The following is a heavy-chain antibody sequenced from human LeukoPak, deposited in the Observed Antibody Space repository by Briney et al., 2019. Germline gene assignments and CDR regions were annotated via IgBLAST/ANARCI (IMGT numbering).Heavy chain of an antibody. CDR1: GFTFSTYI. Sequence: GGSLRLSCAASGFTFSTYIMNWVRQTPGKGLEWVSSISSSSSYIYYADSVKGRFTISRDNAKTSLYLQMNSLRAEDTAVYYCASEVVVTYDAFDIWGQGTMVTVSS. D-gene: IGHD3-22*01. CDR2: ISSSSSYI. J-gene: IGHJ3*02. CDR3: ASEVVVTYDAFDI. V-gene: IGHV3-21*01.